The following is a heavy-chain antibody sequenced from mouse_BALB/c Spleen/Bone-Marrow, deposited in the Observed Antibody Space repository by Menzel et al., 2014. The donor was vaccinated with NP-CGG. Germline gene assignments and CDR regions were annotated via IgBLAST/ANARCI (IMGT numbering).Heavy chain of an antibody. CDR3: SRHYYSTPYNAMDY. CDR1: GYTFTNYY. V-gene: IGHV1S81*02. CDR2: INPSNGGT. D-gene: IGHD1-1*01. Sequence: VQLQQSGAELVKPGASVKLSCKASGYTFTNYYIYWVNQRPGQGLEWIGVINPSNGGTKFNEKFKNKATLTIDKSSSTAYIHLSSLTSEDSAVYYCSRHYYSTPYNAMDYWGQGTSVTVSS. J-gene: IGHJ4*01.